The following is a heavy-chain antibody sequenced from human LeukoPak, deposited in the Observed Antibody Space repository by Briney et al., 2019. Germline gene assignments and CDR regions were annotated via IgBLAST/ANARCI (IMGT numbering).Heavy chain of an antibody. CDR2: IYSSGST. Sequence: GGSLRLSCAASGFTVSSNYMSWARQAPGKGLEWVSLIYSSGSTYYADSVKGRFTISRDNSKNTLSLQMNSLRAEDTAVYYCAKGAGAAPGKFDYWGQGTLVSVSS. CDR1: GFTVSSNY. V-gene: IGHV3-53*01. D-gene: IGHD6-13*01. CDR3: AKGAGAAPGKFDY. J-gene: IGHJ4*02.